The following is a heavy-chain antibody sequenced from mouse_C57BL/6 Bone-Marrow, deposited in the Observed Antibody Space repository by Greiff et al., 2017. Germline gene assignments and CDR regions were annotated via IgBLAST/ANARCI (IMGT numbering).Heavy chain of an antibody. CDR1: GFTSSSYG. D-gene: IGHD4-1*01. J-gene: IGHJ4*01. CDR3: ASLGFSYAMDD. V-gene: IGHV5-6*01. Sequence: VHLVESGGDLVKPGGSLQLSCAASGFTSSSYGMSWVRQTPDKRLAWVATISSGGSYSYYPDSLKGRFTISRDNAKNSLYLQMSSLKSEDTAMYYCASLGFSYAMDDWGQGTSGTVSS. CDR2: ISSGGSYS.